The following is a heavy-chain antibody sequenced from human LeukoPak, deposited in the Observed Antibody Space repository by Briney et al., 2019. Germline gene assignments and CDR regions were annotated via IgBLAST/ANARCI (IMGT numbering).Heavy chain of an antibody. J-gene: IGHJ4*02. Sequence: SETLSLTCTVSGGSIGRSSYYWGWIRQPPGKGLEWIGSIYYSGSTNYNSSLKGRVSISVDTSKDQFSLKLSSVTAADTAIYYCARVAAKTVDYWGQGTLVTVSS. V-gene: IGHV4-39*07. D-gene: IGHD2-15*01. CDR3: ARVAAKTVDY. CDR1: GGSIGRSSYY. CDR2: IYYSGST.